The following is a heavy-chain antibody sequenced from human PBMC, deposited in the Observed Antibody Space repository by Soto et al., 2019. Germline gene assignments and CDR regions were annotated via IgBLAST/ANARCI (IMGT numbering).Heavy chain of an antibody. CDR1: GFTFSSYG. V-gene: IGHV3-33*08. CDR3: GRDRHGYNYYYYGRDV. CDR2: IWYDGSNK. J-gene: IGHJ6*02. D-gene: IGHD5-12*01. Sequence: GGSLRLSCAASGFTFSSYGMHWVRQAPGKGLEWVAVIWYDGSNKYYADSVKGRFTISRDNSKNTLYLQMNSLRAEDTAVYNWGRDRHGYNYYYYGRDVWGQGTRFTVSS.